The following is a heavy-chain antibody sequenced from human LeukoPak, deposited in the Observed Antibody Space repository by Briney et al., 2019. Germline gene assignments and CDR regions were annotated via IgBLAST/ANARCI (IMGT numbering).Heavy chain of an antibody. D-gene: IGHD1-1*01. CDR1: GFTFEDYT. J-gene: IGHJ4*02. V-gene: IGHV3-21*01. Sequence: GGSLRLSCAASGFTFEDYTMNWVRQAPGKGLEWVSIIPPASNYIRYADSVKGRFTVSRDNARNSLYLQMDSLRAEDTAVYYCATDRDWIFAFWGQGALVTVSS. CDR3: ATDRDWIFAF. CDR2: IPPASNYI.